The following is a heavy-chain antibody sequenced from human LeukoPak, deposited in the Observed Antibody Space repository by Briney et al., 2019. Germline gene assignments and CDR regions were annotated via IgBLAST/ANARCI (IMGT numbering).Heavy chain of an antibody. CDR3: ARDLGQYYDTSDDWFDP. CDR2: INSDGINT. Sequence: GGSLRLSCAASGFTFSSFWMSWVRQAPGKGLVWVSRINSDGINTSYADSVKGRFTISRDNAKNTLNLQMNSLRAEDTAVYYCARDLGQYYDTSDDWFDPWGQGTLVTVSS. D-gene: IGHD3-22*01. J-gene: IGHJ5*02. CDR1: GFTFSSFW. V-gene: IGHV3-74*01.